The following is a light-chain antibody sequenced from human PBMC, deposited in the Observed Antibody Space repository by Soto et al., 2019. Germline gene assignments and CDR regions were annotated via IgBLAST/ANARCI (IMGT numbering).Light chain of an antibody. CDR1: QGISSY. Sequence: IQLTQSPSSLSASIGDRVTITCRASQGISSYLAWYQQKPGKAPKLLIYAASTLQSGVPSRFSGVGSGTDFTLTISSLQPEDFATYYCQQFNSPLTFGGGTKVEIK. J-gene: IGKJ4*01. V-gene: IGKV1-9*01. CDR2: AAS. CDR3: QQFNSPLT.